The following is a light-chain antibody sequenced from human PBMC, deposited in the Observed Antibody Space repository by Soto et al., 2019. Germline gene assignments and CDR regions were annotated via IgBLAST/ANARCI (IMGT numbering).Light chain of an antibody. V-gene: IGKV3-11*01. CDR1: QSVSST. J-gene: IGKJ2*01. CDR2: DAS. Sequence: EIVVTQSPATLSLSPGERATLSCRAIQSVSSTIAGYQQKPGQAPRLLIYDASIRATGIPARFSGSGSGTDFPLPISSLQPEDFAVYYCQQRRNWPRTFGQGTKLEIK. CDR3: QQRRNWPRT.